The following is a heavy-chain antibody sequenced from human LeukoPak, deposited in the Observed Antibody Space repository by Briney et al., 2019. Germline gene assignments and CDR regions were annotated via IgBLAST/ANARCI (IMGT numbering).Heavy chain of an antibody. D-gene: IGHD3-3*01. CDR2: INHSGST. CDR1: GGSFSGYY. V-gene: IGHV4-34*01. J-gene: IGHJ4*02. CDR3: ARDLLERFSFQFDY. Sequence: SETLSLTCAVYGGSFSGYYWSWIRQPPGKGLEWIGEINHSGSTNYNPSLKSRVTISVDTSKNQFSLKLSSVTAADTAVYYCARDLLERFSFQFDYWGQGTLVTVSS.